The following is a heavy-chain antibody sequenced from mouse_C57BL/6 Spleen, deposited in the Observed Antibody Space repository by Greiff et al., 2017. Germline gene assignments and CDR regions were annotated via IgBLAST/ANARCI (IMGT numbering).Heavy chain of an antibody. Sequence: EVNVVESGGGLVKPGGSLKLSCAASGFTFSSYTMSWVRQTPEKRLEWVATISGGGGNTYYPDSVKGRFTISRDNAKNTLYLQMSSLRSEDTALYYCARGGYYSNYGAMDYWGQGTSVTGSS. CDR3: ARGGYYSNYGAMDY. D-gene: IGHD2-5*01. V-gene: IGHV5-9*01. CDR2: ISGGGGNT. CDR1: GFTFSSYT. J-gene: IGHJ4*01.